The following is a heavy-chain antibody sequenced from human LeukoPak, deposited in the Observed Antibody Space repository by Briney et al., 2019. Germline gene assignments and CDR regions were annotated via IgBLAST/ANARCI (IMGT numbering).Heavy chain of an antibody. CDR2: ISGSGGST. Sequence: GGSLRLSCAASGFTFSSYAMSWVRQAPGKGLEWVSAISGSGGSTYYADSVKGRFTISRDNSKNTLYLQMNSLRAEDTAVYYWAKGGIAEAVRGYYFDYGGQGTLVPVPS. V-gene: IGHV3-23*01. CDR3: AKGGIAEAVRGYYFDY. CDR1: GFTFSSYA. J-gene: IGHJ4*02. D-gene: IGHD6-19*01.